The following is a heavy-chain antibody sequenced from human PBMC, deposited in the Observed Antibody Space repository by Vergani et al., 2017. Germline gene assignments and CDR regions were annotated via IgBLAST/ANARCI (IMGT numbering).Heavy chain of an antibody. D-gene: IGHD2-15*01. V-gene: IGHV4-31*03. Sequence: QVQLQESGPGLVKPSQTLSLTCTASGGSISSGGYYWSWIRQHPGKGLEWIGYIYYSGSTYYNPSLKSRVTISVDTSKNQFSLKLSSVTAADTAVYYCARGPRVVVVAASRGVFDYWGQGTLVTVSS. CDR2: IYYSGST. J-gene: IGHJ4*02. CDR1: GGSISSGGYY. CDR3: ARGPRVVVVAASRGVFDY.